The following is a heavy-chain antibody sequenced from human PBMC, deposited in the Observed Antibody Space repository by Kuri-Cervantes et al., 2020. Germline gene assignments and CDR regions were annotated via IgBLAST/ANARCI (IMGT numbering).Heavy chain of an antibody. CDR3: ARGRKNIVLVPAAIRSRYYYYMDV. CDR2: ISYSGST. D-gene: IGHD2-2*01. J-gene: IGHJ6*03. Sequence: SETLSLTCTVSGGSINSYYWNWIRQPPGKGLEWIGYISYSGSTTYNPSLKSRATISVDTSKNQFSLKLSSVTAADTAVYYCARGRKNIVLVPAAIRSRYYYYMDVWGKGTTVTVSS. V-gene: IGHV4-59*01. CDR1: GGSINSYY.